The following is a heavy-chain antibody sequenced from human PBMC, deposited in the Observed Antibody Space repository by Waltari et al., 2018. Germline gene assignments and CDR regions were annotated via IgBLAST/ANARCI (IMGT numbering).Heavy chain of an antibody. D-gene: IGHD1-26*01. CDR1: GYTFTSYF. V-gene: IGHV1-46*01. CDR3: ARPVVVGATAPIDY. J-gene: IGHJ4*01. CDR2: INPGDEST. Sequence: SGAEVKKPGASVKVSCKASGYTFTSYFIYWVRQAPGQGLEWMGIINPGDESTRYAQNFQGRVTMTRDTSTSTVYLGLSSLTSDDSAVYYCARPVVVGATAPIDYWGQGTLVTVSS.